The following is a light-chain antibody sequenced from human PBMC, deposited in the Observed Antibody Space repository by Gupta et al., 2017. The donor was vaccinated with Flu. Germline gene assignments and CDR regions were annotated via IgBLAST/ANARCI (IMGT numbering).Light chain of an antibody. J-gene: IGKJ2*01. CDR3: QQYNSYSPYT. V-gene: IGKV1-5*03. CDR2: KAS. Sequence: VGDRVTITCRASQSISTWLAWYQLKPGKAPKLLIYKASNLESGVPSRFSGSGSGTEFTLTISSLQPDDSATYYCQQYNSYSPYTFGQGTKLEIK. CDR1: QSISTW.